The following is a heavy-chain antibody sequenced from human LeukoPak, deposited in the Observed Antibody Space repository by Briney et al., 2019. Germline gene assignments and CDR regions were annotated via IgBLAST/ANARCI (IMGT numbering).Heavy chain of an antibody. CDR3: AREQYYYYYYMDV. Sequence: ASVKVSCKASGFALTTYNIVWLRQAPGQGREWVGWVTAFNENTHYSRKVQGRVTMTRDTSTSTAYMELRSLRSEDTAVYYCAREQYYYYYYMDVWGKGTTVTISS. CDR1: GFALTTYN. V-gene: IGHV1-18*01. J-gene: IGHJ6*03. CDR2: VTAFNENT.